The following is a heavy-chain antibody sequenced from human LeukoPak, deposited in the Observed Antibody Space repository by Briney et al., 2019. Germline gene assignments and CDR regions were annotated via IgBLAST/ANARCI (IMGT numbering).Heavy chain of an antibody. J-gene: IGHJ4*02. CDR3: ARGPRTGVFWSGYYMTDY. CDR1: GGSFSGYC. D-gene: IGHD3-3*01. V-gene: IGHV4-34*01. Sequence: SETLSLTCAVYGGSFSGYCWSWIRQPPGKGLEWIGEINHSGSTNYNPSLKSRVTISVDTSKNQFSLKLSSVTAADTAVYYCARGPRTGVFWSGYYMTDYWGQGTLVTVSS. CDR2: INHSGST.